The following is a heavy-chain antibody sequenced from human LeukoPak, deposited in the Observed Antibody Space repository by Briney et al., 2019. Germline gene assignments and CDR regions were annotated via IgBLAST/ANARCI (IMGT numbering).Heavy chain of an antibody. CDR1: GYTFTGYY. J-gene: IGHJ5*02. D-gene: IGHD3-10*01. CDR3: ARNYYGSGSTELNWFDP. Sequence: ASVKVSCKASGYTFTGYYMHWVRQAPGQGLEWMGWINPNSGGTNYAQKFQGRVTMTRDTSISTAYMELSRLRSDDTAVYYCARNYYGSGSTELNWFDPWGQGTLVTVSS. CDR2: INPNSGGT. V-gene: IGHV1-2*02.